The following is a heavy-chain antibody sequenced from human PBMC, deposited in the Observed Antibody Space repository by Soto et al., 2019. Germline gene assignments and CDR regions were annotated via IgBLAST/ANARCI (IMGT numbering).Heavy chain of an antibody. Sequence: PVGSLRLSCAASGFTFSSYAMHWVRQAPGKGLEWVAVISYDGSNKYYADSVKGRFTISRDNSKNTLYLQMNSLRAEDTAVYYCARDLRVDTAMVNLFDYWGQGTLVTVSS. CDR2: ISYDGSNK. V-gene: IGHV3-30-3*01. CDR1: GFTFSSYA. J-gene: IGHJ4*02. CDR3: ARDLRVDTAMVNLFDY. D-gene: IGHD5-18*01.